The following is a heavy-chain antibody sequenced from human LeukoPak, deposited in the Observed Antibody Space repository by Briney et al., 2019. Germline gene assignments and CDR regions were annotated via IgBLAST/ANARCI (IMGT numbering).Heavy chain of an antibody. Sequence: PGGSLRLSCAASGFTFSSYSMNWVRQAPGKGLEWVSSISSSSYIYYADSVKGRFTISRDNAKNSLYLQMNSLRAEDTAVYYCAREPLEWPYYFDYWGQGTLVTVSS. J-gene: IGHJ4*02. CDR1: GFTFSSYS. V-gene: IGHV3-21*01. CDR2: ISSSSYI. CDR3: AREPLEWPYYFDY. D-gene: IGHD3-3*01.